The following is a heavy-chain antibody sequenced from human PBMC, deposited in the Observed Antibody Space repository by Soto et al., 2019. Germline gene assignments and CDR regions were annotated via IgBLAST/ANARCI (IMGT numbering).Heavy chain of an antibody. CDR3: ARVPAVAGKNWFDP. V-gene: IGHV4-59*01. CDR1: GGSISSYY. J-gene: IGHJ5*02. D-gene: IGHD6-19*01. Sequence: SETLSLTCTVSGGSISSYYWSWIRQPPGKGLEWIGYIYYSGSTNYNPSLKSRVTISVDTSKNQFSLKLSSVTAADTAVYYCARVPAVAGKNWFDPWGQGTLVTVSS. CDR2: IYYSGST.